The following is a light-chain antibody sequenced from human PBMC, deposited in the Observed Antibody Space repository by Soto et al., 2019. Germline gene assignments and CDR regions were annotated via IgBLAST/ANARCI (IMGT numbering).Light chain of an antibody. J-gene: IGKJ2*01. Sequence: DIVLTQSPATLSLSPGDRATLSCRASQSINDYLAWYQHKPGQAPSLLIHDASIRATGIPARFSGSGSGTDFTLTITSLEPEDFAVNYCQHRSNWPPYTFGQGTKLEIK. V-gene: IGKV3-11*01. CDR1: QSINDY. CDR2: DAS. CDR3: QHRSNWPPYT.